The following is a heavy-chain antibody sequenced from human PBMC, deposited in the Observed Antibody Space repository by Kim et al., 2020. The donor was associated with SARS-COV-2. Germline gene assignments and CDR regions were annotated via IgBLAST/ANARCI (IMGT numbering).Heavy chain of an antibody. CDR1: GGTFSSYA. J-gene: IGHJ4*02. CDR3: ATLDGSDYGGNPNLDY. V-gene: IGHV1-69*04. Sequence: SVKVFCKASGGTFSSYAISWARQAPGQGLEWMGRIIPILGIANYAQKFQGRVTITADKSTSTAYMELSSLRSEDTAVYYCATLDGSDYGGNPNLDYWGQGTLVTVSS. D-gene: IGHD4-17*01. CDR2: IIPILGIA.